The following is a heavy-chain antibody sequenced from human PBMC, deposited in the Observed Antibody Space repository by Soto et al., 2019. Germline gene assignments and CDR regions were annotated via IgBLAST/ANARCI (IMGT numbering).Heavy chain of an antibody. CDR2: IYYSGST. Sequence: SETLSLTCTVSGGSISSGGYYWSWIRQHPGKGLEWIGYIYYSGSTYYNPSLKSRVTISVDTSKNQFSLKLSSVTAADTAVYYCARADPGSYHHYFDYWGQGTLVTVSS. J-gene: IGHJ4*02. D-gene: IGHD1-26*01. V-gene: IGHV4-31*03. CDR3: ARADPGSYHHYFDY. CDR1: GGSISSGGYY.